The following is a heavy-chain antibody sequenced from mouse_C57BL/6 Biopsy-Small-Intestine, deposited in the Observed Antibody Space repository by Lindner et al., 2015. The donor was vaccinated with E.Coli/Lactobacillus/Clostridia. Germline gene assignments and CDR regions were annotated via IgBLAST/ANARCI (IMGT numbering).Heavy chain of an antibody. CDR1: GYAFTNYL. CDR2: INPGSGGT. J-gene: IGHJ4*01. V-gene: IGHV1-54*01. CDR3: ARNRTYAMDY. Sequence: VQLQESGAELVRPGTSVKVSCKASGYAFTNYLIEWVKQRPGQGLEWIRVINPGSGGTNYNEKFKGKATLTADKSSSTAYMQLSSLTSEDSAVYFCARNRTYAMDYWGQGTSVTVSS.